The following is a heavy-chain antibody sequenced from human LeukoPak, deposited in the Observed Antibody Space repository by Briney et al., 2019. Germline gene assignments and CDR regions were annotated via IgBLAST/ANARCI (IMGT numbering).Heavy chain of an antibody. CDR3: ARGLYYGSGSNY. J-gene: IGHJ4*02. CDR2: IYHSGST. CDR1: GGSISSYY. V-gene: IGHV4-38-2*02. Sequence: PSETLSLTCTVSGGSISSYYWGWIRQPPGKGLEWIGSIYHSGSTYYNPSLKSRVTISVDTSKNQFSLKLSSVTAADTAVYYCARGLYYGSGSNYWGRGTLVTVSS. D-gene: IGHD3-10*01.